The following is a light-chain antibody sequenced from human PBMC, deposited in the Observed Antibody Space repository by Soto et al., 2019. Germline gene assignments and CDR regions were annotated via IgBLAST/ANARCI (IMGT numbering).Light chain of an antibody. J-gene: IGKJ1*01. Sequence: DVVMTQSPLSLPVTLGQSAYISCKSSRSLVYSDGNTYLNWFHQRPGQSPRRLIYKVSNRDSGVPDRFSGSGSGTDFTLTNSRVEAEDVGVYYCLQGSHWPPTFGQGTKVEFK. CDR1: RSLVYSDGNTY. CDR2: KVS. CDR3: LQGSHWPPT. V-gene: IGKV2-30*01.